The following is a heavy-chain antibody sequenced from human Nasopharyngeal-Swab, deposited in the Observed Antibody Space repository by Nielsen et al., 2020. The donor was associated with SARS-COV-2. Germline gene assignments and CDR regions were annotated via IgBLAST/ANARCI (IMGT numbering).Heavy chain of an antibody. Sequence: EYLKISCEASGFTFNNYNFNWVRQAPGKGLEWVSSISSSSSYIYYADSVKGRFTISRDNAKNSLYLQMNSLRAEDTAVYYCARDGLDYDFWSAYFMDVWGQGTTVTVSS. CDR2: ISSSSSYI. CDR1: GFTFNNYN. CDR3: ARDGLDYDFWSAYFMDV. J-gene: IGHJ6*02. V-gene: IGHV3-21*01. D-gene: IGHD3-3*01.